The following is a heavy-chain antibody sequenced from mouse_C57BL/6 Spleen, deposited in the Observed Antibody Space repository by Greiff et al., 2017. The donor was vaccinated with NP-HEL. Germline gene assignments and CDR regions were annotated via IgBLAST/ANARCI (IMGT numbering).Heavy chain of an antibody. V-gene: IGHV1-80*01. CDR1: GYAFSSYW. CDR3: ARPGYGSSWWYFDV. J-gene: IGHJ1*03. Sequence: VESGASVKISCKASGYAFSSYWMNWVKQRPGKGLEWIGQIYPGDGDTNYNGKFKGKATLTADKSSSTAYMQLSSLTSEDSAVYFCARPGYGSSWWYFDVWGTGTTVTVSS. CDR2: IYPGDGDT. D-gene: IGHD1-1*01.